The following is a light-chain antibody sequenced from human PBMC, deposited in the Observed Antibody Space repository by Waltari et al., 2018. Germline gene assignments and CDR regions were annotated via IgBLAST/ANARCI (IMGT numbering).Light chain of an antibody. J-gene: IGKJ4*01. Sequence: EVMLTQSPGTLSLSPGQRATIPCRADESISNFLAWYQQKPGQAPRLLIYDSYKRATGTPDRFSGSGSGTDFTLTISSLEPEDFAVYYCQERSKWPQVTFGGGTKVDI. CDR1: ESISNF. V-gene: IGKV3-11*01. CDR3: QERSKWPQVT. CDR2: DSY.